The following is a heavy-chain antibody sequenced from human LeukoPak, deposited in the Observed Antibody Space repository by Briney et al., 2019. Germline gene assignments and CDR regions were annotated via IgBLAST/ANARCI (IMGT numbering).Heavy chain of an antibody. CDR2: IRSSGNIM. CDR3: VREGGWDSGSYSAY. J-gene: IGHJ4*02. CDR1: GFTFSSYS. V-gene: IGHV3-48*01. Sequence: GGSLRLSCAASGFTFSSYSMNWVRQAPGKGLEWISFIRSSGNIMHYADSVKGRFTISRDNAKTSVYLQMNSLRAGDTAVYYCVREGGWDSGSYSAYWGQGALVTVSS. D-gene: IGHD3-10*01.